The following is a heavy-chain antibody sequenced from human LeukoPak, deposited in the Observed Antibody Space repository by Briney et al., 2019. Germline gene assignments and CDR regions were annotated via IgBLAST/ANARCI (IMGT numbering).Heavy chain of an antibody. CDR3: AKDPQDYGDSEAFDI. CDR1: GFTFSSYA. Sequence: PGGSLRLSCAASGFTFSSYAMSWVRQAPGKGLEWASAISGSGGSTYYADSVKGRFTISRDNSKNTLYLQMNSLRAEDTAVYYCAKDPQDYGDSEAFDIWGQGTMVTVSS. J-gene: IGHJ3*02. CDR2: ISGSGGST. V-gene: IGHV3-23*01. D-gene: IGHD4-17*01.